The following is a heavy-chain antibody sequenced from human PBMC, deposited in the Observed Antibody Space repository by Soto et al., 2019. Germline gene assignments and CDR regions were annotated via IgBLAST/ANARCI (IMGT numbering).Heavy chain of an antibody. Sequence: PGESLKISCKGSGYSFTSYWISWVRQMPGKDLEWMGRIDPSDSYTNYSPSFQGHVTISADKSISTAYLQWSSLKASDTAMYYCARLPNSDYYDSSGYYLRWTYYFDYWGQGTLVTVSS. CDR1: GYSFTSYW. CDR3: ARLPNSDYYDSSGYYLRWTYYFDY. V-gene: IGHV5-10-1*01. D-gene: IGHD3-22*01. J-gene: IGHJ4*02. CDR2: IDPSDSYT.